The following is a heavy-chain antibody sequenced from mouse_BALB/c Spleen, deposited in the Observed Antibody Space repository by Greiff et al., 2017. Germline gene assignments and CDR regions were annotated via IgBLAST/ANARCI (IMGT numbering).Heavy chain of an antibody. CDR3: ARNPHYYGSSYYAMDY. J-gene: IGHJ4*01. CDR2: IWSGGST. D-gene: IGHD1-1*01. V-gene: IGHV2-4-1*01. Sequence: VQGVESGPGLVQPSQSLSITCTVSGFSLTSYGVHWVRQSPGKGLEWLGVIWSGGSTDYNAAFISRLSISKDNSKSQVFFKMNSLQADDTAIYYCARNPHYYGSSYYAMDYWGQGTSVTVSS. CDR1: GFSLTSYG.